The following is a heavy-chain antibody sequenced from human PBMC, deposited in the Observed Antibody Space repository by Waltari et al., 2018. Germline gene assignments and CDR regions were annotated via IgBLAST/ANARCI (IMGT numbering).Heavy chain of an antibody. CDR2: IYHSGTT. CDR1: AYSISSGYY. CDR3: AGDRYSGSPKLYYFDY. V-gene: IGHV4-38-2*02. D-gene: IGHD6-13*01. J-gene: IGHJ4*02. Sequence: QVQLQESGPGLVKPSETLSLTCTVSAYSISSGYYWGWIRQPPGKGLEWIWNIYHSGTTYYNPSLKGRVTISVDTSTNQLSLKLNSVTAADTAVYYCAGDRYSGSPKLYYFDYWGQGALVTVSS.